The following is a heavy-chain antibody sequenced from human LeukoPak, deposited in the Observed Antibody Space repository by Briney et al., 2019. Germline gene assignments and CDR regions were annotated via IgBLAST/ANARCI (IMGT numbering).Heavy chain of an antibody. CDR3: ARNTGFYTTYYMDV. J-gene: IGHJ6*03. Sequence: SETLSLTCTVSGGSISSHYWSWIRQPPGKGLEWIGRIRSDGTTYANPSLESAVTMSVDTSNNHISLRLSSATAADTAVYYCARNTGFYTTYYMDVWGKGTTVTVSS. CDR1: GGSISSHY. D-gene: IGHD3-9*01. V-gene: IGHV4-4*07. CDR2: IRSDGTT.